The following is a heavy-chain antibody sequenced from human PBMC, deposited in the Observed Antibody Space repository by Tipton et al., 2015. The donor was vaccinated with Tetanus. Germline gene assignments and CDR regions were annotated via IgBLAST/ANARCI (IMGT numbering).Heavy chain of an antibody. Sequence: LVKPTQTLSLTCAISGDSVSSNTAAWNWIRQSPSRGLEWLGRTYYRSKWYNDYAISVKSRIIINPDTSKNQFSLQLNSVTPEDTAVYYCGRDRGTTGTFDSWGQGTLVTVSS. V-gene: IGHV6-1*01. CDR3: GRDRGTTGTFDS. CDR2: TYYRSKWYN. J-gene: IGHJ4*02. CDR1: GDSVSSNTAA. D-gene: IGHD1-1*01.